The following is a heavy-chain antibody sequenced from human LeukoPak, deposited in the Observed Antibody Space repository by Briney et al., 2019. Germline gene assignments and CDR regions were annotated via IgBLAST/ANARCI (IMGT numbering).Heavy chain of an antibody. CDR3: ARGNSERFYDWFDP. V-gene: IGHV5-51*06. D-gene: IGHD1-26*01. CDR2: TYTGDFDT. CDR1: GYSFTNYW. J-gene: IGHJ5*02. Sequence: ESPKISCKASGYSFTNYWIAWVRQMHGKGLEWRGITYTGDFDTRYSPSLQGQVTISADKSINTAFLQWTTLKASDTGIYYCARGNSERFYDWFDPWGQGTLVTVSS.